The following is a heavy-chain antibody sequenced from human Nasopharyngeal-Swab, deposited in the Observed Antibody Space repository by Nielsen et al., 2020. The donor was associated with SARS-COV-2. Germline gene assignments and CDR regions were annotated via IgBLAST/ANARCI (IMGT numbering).Heavy chain of an antibody. J-gene: IGHJ6*02. Sequence: WVRQAPGQGLEWMGWINTNTGYPTYAQGFTGRFVFSLDTSVSTAYLQISSLKAEDTAVYYCARVNVVYYYYGMDVWGQGTTVTVSS. D-gene: IGHD2-15*01. CDR3: ARVNVVYYYYGMDV. CDR2: INTNTGYP. V-gene: IGHV7-4-1*02.